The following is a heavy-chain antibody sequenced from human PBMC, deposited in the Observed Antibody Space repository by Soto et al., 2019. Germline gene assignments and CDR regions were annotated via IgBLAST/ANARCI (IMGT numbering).Heavy chain of an antibody. J-gene: IGHJ4*02. D-gene: IGHD1-26*01. CDR2: IWYDGGNK. CDR3: ARGGGTYPDY. Sequence: QVQLVESGGGVVQPGRSLRLSCAASGFTFRSYDMHWVRQAPGKGLEWVAVIWYDGGNKYYADSVKGRFTVSRDNSKSTLYMQMYSLSAEDTAVYYCARGGGTYPDYSGQGTLVTVSS. CDR1: GFTFRSYD. V-gene: IGHV3-33*01.